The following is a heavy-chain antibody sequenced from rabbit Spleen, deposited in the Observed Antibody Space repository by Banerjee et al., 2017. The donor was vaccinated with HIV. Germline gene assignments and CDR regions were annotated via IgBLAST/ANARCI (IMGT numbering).Heavy chain of an antibody. CDR2: INAITGKA. CDR3: ARGVYDDYDTYYFDL. Sequence: QSLEESGGDLVKPGASLTLTCTASGFSFSNKAVMCWVRQAPGKGLDWIACINAITGKAVYANWAKGRSTFSKTSSTTVTLQMTSLTVADTATYFCARGVYDDYDTYYFDLWGQGTLVTVS. J-gene: IGHJ4*01. D-gene: IGHD2-1*01. V-gene: IGHV1S40*01. CDR1: GFSFSNKAV.